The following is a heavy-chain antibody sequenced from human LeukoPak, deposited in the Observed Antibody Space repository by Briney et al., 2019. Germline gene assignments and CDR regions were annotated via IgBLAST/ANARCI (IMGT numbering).Heavy chain of an antibody. CDR3: ASHSSSWYGFDH. J-gene: IGHJ4*02. V-gene: IGHV3-48*03. Sequence: GGSLRLSCAASGFTFSSYEMYWVRQAPGKGLEWVSHISSSGSTISYADSVKGRFTISRDNSKNTLYLQMNSLRAEDTAVYYCASHSSSWYGFDHWGQGTLVTVSS. CDR2: ISSSGSTI. D-gene: IGHD6-13*01. CDR1: GFTFSSYE.